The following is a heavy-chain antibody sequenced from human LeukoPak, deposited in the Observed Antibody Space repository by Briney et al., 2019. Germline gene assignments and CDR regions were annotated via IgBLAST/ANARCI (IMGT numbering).Heavy chain of an antibody. J-gene: IGHJ4*02. CDR3: ARDLGSGIAEPFDH. CDR2: ISAYNGNT. CDR1: GYTFSNYG. Sequence: GASVKVSCKASGYTFSNYGISWVRQAPGQGLEWMGWISAYNGNTNYAQKLQGRVTMTTDTSTSTAYTELRSLRSDDTAVYCCARDLGSGIAEPFDHWGQGTLVTVSS. D-gene: IGHD6-13*01. V-gene: IGHV1-18*01.